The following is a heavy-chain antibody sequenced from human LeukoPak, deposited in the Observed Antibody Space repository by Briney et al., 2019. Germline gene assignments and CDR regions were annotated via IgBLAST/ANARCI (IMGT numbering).Heavy chain of an antibody. D-gene: IGHD3-3*01. CDR1: GFTFSSYS. CDR3: ARDIWSGFDYYYYYGMDV. J-gene: IGHJ6*02. CDR2: ISSSSSTI. Sequence: QSGGSLRLSCAASGFTFSSYSMNWVRQAPGKGLGWVSYISSSSSTIYYADSVKGQFTISRDNAKNSLYLQMNSLRAEDTAVYYCARDIWSGFDYYYYYGMDVWGQGTTVTVSS. V-gene: IGHV3-48*01.